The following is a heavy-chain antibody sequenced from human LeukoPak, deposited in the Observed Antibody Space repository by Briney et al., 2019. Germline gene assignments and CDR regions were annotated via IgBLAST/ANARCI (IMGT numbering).Heavy chain of an antibody. CDR3: AINCYSSGHHTLDY. CDR1: GFTFSSYA. Sequence: GGSLRLSCAASGFTFSSYAMHWVCQAPGKGLEWVAVISYDGSNKYYADSVKGRFTISRDNSKNTLYLQMNSLRAEDTAVYYCAINCYSSGHHTLDYWGQGTLVTVSS. V-gene: IGHV3-30*04. CDR2: ISYDGSNK. J-gene: IGHJ4*02. D-gene: IGHD6-19*01.